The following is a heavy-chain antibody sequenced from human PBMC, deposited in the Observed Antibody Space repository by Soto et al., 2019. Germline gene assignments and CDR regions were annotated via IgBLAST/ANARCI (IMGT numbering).Heavy chain of an antibody. CDR2: TYQSGSA. CDR1: GGSISSGGYS. J-gene: IGHJ6*02. V-gene: IGHV4-30-2*06. Sequence: PSETLSLTCTVSGGSISSGGYSWTWIRQSPGKGLEWIGYTYQSGSAYYNPSLKSRVTISVDRSKNQFSLNLTSVTAADTAVYYRARDYYGMDVWGQGTTVTVYS. CDR3: ARDYYGMDV.